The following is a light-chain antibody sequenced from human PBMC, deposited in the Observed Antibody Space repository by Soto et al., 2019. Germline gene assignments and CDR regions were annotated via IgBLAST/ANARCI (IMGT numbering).Light chain of an antibody. J-gene: IGLJ1*01. CDR1: SSDVGGYNY. V-gene: IGLV2-14*01. CDR2: DVS. CDR3: NSYTTSSTYV. Sequence: QSVLTQPASVSGSPGQSITISCTGTSSDVGGYNYVSWYQQHPGKAPKLMIYDVSNRPSGVSNRFSGSKSGNTASLTISGLQAEDEADYYCNSYTTSSTYVVGTGTKVTVL.